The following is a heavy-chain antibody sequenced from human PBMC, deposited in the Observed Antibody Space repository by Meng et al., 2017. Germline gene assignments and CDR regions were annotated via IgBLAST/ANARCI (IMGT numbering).Heavy chain of an antibody. CDR1: GFTFRSYE. CDR3: ASGHSSGYYHDY. J-gene: IGHJ4*02. V-gene: IGHV3-48*03. Sequence: GGSLRLSCAASGFTFRSYEMNWVRQAPGKGLEWVSYISSSGSTIYYADSVKGRFTISRDNAKNSLYLQMNSLRAEDTAVYYCASGHSSGYYHDYWGQGTLVTVSS. D-gene: IGHD3-22*01. CDR2: ISSSGSTI.